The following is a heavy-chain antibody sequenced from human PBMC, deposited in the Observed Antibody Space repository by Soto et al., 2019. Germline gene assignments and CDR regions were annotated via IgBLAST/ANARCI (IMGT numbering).Heavy chain of an antibody. D-gene: IGHD4-17*01. V-gene: IGHV1-18*01. CDR3: ARDEGWEYGDFDGFDY. CDR1: GYTFTSYG. J-gene: IGHJ4*02. CDR2: ISAYNGNT. Sequence: QVQLVQSGAEVKKPGASVKVPCKASGYTFTSYGISWVRQAPGQGLEWMGWISAYNGNTNYAQKLQGRVTMTTDTCTSTAYMEVRSLRSDDAAVYYCARDEGWEYGDFDGFDYWGQGTLVTVCS.